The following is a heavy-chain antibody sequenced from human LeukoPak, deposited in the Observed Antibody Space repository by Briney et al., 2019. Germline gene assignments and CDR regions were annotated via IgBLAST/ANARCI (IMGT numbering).Heavy chain of an antibody. J-gene: IGHJ4*02. Sequence: ASVKVSCKASGYTFTSYGISWVRQAPGQGLEWMGWISAYNGNTNYAQKLQGRVTMTTDTSTSTAYMELRSLRSDATAVYYCARTPDSTYYYDSSGYLPFGYWGQGTLVTVSS. CDR3: ARTPDSTYYYDSSGYLPFGY. D-gene: IGHD3-22*01. CDR1: GYTFTSYG. V-gene: IGHV1-18*01. CDR2: ISAYNGNT.